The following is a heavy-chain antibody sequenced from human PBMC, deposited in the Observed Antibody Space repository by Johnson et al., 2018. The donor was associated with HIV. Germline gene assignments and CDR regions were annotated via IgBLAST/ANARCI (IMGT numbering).Heavy chain of an antibody. J-gene: IGHJ3*02. D-gene: IGHD3-3*01. V-gene: IGHV3-7*05. CDR1: GFTFNNVW. CDR3: AKPQLVSSGAFDS. Sequence: VQLVESGGGLVQPGGSLRLSCAASGFTFNNVWMHWVRQAPGKGLEWVANIKQDGSVKNSVDSVKGRFTISRDNAKNSLYLQMDSLRAEDTAVYYWAKPQLVSSGAFDSWGQGKMVTVSS. CDR2: IKQDGSVK.